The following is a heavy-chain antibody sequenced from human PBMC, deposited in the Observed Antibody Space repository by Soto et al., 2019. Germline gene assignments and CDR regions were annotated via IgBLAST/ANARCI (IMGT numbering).Heavy chain of an antibody. CDR3: ARGSNYYGSGSYYRTLSDGMDV. Sequence: RASVKVSCKASGYTFTSYGISWVRQAPGQGLEWMGWISAYNGNTNYAQKLQGRVTMTTDTSTSTAYMELRSLRSDDTAVYYCARGSNYYGSGSYYRTLSDGMDVWGQGTTVTVSS. V-gene: IGHV1-18*01. J-gene: IGHJ6*02. CDR2: ISAYNGNT. D-gene: IGHD3-10*01. CDR1: GYTFTSYG.